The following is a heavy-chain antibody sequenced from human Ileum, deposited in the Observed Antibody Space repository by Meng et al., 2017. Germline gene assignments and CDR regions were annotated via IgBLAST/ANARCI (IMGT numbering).Heavy chain of an antibody. D-gene: IGHD2-15*01. Sequence: LQLQESGPGLVKPSQTLSLTCTFSGAFISNPYWSWIRQPPRKGLEWIGYIYYSGSTNYNTSLKSRVTIAVDTSKNQFSLKLSYVTAADTAVYYCARLMVVGNTGYHFDNWGQGTLVTVSS. CDR1: GAFISNPY. J-gene: IGHJ4*02. V-gene: IGHV4-59*08. CDR2: IYYSGST. CDR3: ARLMVVGNTGYHFDN.